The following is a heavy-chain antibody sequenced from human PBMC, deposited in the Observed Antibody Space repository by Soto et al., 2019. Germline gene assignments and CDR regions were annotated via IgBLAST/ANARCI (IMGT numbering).Heavy chain of an antibody. CDR2: INPKNGVT. J-gene: IGHJ5*02. D-gene: IGHD2-21*01. V-gene: IGHV1-2*02. CDR3: AKEGVIAAPPPYNWFDP. CDR1: GYSFTGYY. Sequence: ASVKVSCKASGYSFTGYYLHWVRQAPGQGREWMGWINPKNGVTNYGQKFQGRLTMTRDTSTSTAYMELGRLQSDHTAVYYCAKEGVIAAPPPYNWFDPWGQGVLVTVSS.